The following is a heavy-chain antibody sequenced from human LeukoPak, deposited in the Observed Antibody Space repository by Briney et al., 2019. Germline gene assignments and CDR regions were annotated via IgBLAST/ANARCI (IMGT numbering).Heavy chain of an antibody. Sequence: GESLKISFKGSGSLFTNYWIAWVRPMPGKGVEWMGIIYPGDSDTRYSPSFQGQVTISADKSISTAYLQWSSLKASDTAMYYCARRSGNFQADYNFDYWGQGTLVTVSS. CDR2: IYPGDSDT. CDR1: GSLFTNYW. V-gene: IGHV5-51*01. CDR3: ARRSGNFQADYNFDY. D-gene: IGHD1-26*01. J-gene: IGHJ4*02.